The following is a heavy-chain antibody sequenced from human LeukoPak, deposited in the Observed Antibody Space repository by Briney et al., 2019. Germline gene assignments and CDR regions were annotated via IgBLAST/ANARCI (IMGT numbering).Heavy chain of an antibody. Sequence: GGSLRLSCAASGFTFATHGVSWVRQAPGKGLEWVSIITGTGGKYYGDSVKGRFVLSRDNSKNTVYMQMSSLRAEDTATYYCAKDYCRDGNCPFPFLDSWGQGTQVTVSS. V-gene: IGHV3-23*01. D-gene: IGHD2-15*01. CDR2: ITGTGGK. J-gene: IGHJ4*02. CDR3: AKDYCRDGNCPFPFLDS. CDR1: GFTFATHG.